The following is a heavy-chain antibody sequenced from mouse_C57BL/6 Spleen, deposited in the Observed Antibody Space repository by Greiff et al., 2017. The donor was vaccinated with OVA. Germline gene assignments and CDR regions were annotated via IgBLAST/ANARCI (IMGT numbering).Heavy chain of an antibody. CDR1: GYSFTDYN. Sequence: EVQLQQSGPELVKPGASVKISCKASGYSFTDYNMNWVKQSNGKSLEWIGVINPNYGTTSYNQKFKGKATLTVDQSSSTAYMQLNSLTSEDSAVYYCATHYYGSSAYYAMDYWGQGTSVTVSS. CDR2: INPNYGTT. V-gene: IGHV1-39*01. J-gene: IGHJ4*01. D-gene: IGHD1-1*01. CDR3: ATHYYGSSAYYAMDY.